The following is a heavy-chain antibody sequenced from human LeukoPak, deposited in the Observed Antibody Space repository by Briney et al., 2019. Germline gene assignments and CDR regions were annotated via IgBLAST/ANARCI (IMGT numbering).Heavy chain of an antibody. J-gene: IGHJ4*02. CDR2: ISSSGDTT. V-gene: IGHV3-23*01. CDR1: GFTFSSYA. CDR3: AKDARRTNGWYFFDY. Sequence: PGGSLRLSCAASGFTFSSYAMSWVRQAPWKELEWVSTISSSGDTTYYADSVKGRFTISRDSSKNTLYLQMNSLRADDTAVYYCAKDARRTNGWYFFDYWGQGTLVTVSS. D-gene: IGHD6-19*01.